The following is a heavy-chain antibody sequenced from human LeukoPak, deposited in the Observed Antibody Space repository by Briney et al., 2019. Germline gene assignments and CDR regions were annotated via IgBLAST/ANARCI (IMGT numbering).Heavy chain of an antibody. V-gene: IGHV3-48*03. J-gene: IGHJ6*03. Sequence: GGSLRLSCAASGFSFSSYEMNWVRQAPGKGLEWVSYIGSTTNSIYYADSVKGRFTISRDNAKKSLHLQMNSLRAEDTAVYYCARDEYSGLYYYMDVWGKGTTVTLSS. D-gene: IGHD5-12*01. CDR1: GFSFSSYE. CDR3: ARDEYSGLYYYMDV. CDR2: IGSTTNSI.